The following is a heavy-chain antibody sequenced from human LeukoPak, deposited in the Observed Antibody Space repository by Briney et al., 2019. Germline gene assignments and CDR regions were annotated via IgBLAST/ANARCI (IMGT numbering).Heavy chain of an antibody. D-gene: IGHD3-3*01. J-gene: IGHJ6*03. Sequence: SETLSLTCTVSGGSISSHYWSWIRQSPGKGLEWIGYIYYSGSTNYNPSLKSRVTISVDTSKNQFSLKLSSVTAADTAVYYCARAFYDFWSGSTMDVWGKGTTVTVSS. CDR3: ARAFYDFWSGSTMDV. CDR1: GGSISSHY. CDR2: IYYSGST. V-gene: IGHV4-59*11.